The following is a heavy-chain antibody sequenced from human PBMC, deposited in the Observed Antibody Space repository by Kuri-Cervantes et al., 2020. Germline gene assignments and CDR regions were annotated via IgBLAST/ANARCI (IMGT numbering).Heavy chain of an antibody. CDR2: IYHSGNT. Sequence: SETLSLTCVVSDYSISSGYYWGWIRQPPGKGLEWIGSIYHSGNTYYNPSLKSRVTISVDTSKNQFSLKLRSVTAADTAVYYCARHDRYCGGDCYPYYLDYWGQGTLVTVSS. CDR3: ARHDRYCGGDCYPYYLDY. J-gene: IGHJ4*02. V-gene: IGHV4-38-2*01. D-gene: IGHD2-21*02. CDR1: DYSISSGYY.